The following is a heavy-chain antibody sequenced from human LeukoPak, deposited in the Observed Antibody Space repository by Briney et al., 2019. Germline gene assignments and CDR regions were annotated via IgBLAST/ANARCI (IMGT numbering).Heavy chain of an antibody. CDR1: VYTFTSYG. CDR2: ISAYNGNT. D-gene: IGHD6-19*01. V-gene: IGHV1-18*01. Sequence: GASVKVSCKASVYTFTSYGISWVRQAPGQGLEWMGWISAYNGNTNYAQKLQGRVTMTTDTSTSTAYMELRSLRSDDTAVYYCARGVYSSGLYYFDYWGQGTLVTVSS. J-gene: IGHJ4*02. CDR3: ARGVYSSGLYYFDY.